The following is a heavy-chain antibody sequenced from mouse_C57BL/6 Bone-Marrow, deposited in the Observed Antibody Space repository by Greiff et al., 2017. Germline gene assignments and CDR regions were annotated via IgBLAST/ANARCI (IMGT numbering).Heavy chain of an antibody. CDR2: IYPTSGRT. CDR1: GYTFTSYW. D-gene: IGHD3-1*01. J-gene: IGHJ2*01. V-gene: IGHV1-55*01. CDR3: GRSGPQGRSFDD. Sequence: QVQLQQPGAELVKPGASVKMSCKASGYTFTSYWITWVKQRPGQGLEWIGDIYPTSGRTNYNEKFKSKAILTVDTSSNTAYMQLSSLTSEDSAVFYCGRSGPQGRSFDDWGQGTTLTVSS.